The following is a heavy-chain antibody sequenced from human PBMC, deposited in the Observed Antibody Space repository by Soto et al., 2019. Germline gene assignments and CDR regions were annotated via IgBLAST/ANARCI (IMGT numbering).Heavy chain of an antibody. D-gene: IGHD3-3*01. Sequence: PGGSLRLSCAASGFTFSSYAMHWVRQAPGKGLEWVAVISYDGSNKYYADSVKGRFTISRDNSKNTLYLQMNSLRAEDTAVYYCARDVAVDFWSGYRGHYYYGMDVWGQGTTVTVSS. V-gene: IGHV3-30-3*01. CDR1: GFTFSSYA. CDR2: ISYDGSNK. J-gene: IGHJ6*02. CDR3: ARDVAVDFWSGYRGHYYYGMDV.